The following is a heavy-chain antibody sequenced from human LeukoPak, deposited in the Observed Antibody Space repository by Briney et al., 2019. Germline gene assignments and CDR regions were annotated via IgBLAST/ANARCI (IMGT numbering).Heavy chain of an antibody. CDR2: ISYDGSNK. D-gene: IGHD5-18*01. V-gene: IGHV3-30-3*01. Sequence: PGRSLRLSCAASGFTFSSYAMHWVRQAPGKGLEWVAVISYDGSNKYYADSVKGRFTISRDNSKNTLYLQMNSLRAEDTAVYYCARDTAGLPDYWAREPWSPSPQ. CDR1: GFTFSSYA. CDR3: ARDTAGLPDY. J-gene: IGHJ4*02.